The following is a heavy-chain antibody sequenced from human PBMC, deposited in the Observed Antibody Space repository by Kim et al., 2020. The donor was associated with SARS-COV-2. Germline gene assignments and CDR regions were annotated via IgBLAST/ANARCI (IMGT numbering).Heavy chain of an antibody. Sequence: SETLSLTCAVFGGSFSDNYWNWVRQAPGRGLEWVGEINHSGETSYTSALRSRLTISVDTSKNQFSLRLSSVTAADTAVYFCARGARLLGESWGWFGPTHYYYYMDVWGKGTTVTVSS. J-gene: IGHJ6*03. CDR1: GGSFSDNY. V-gene: IGHV4-34*01. D-gene: IGHD3-10*01. CDR3: ARGARLLGESWGWFGPTHYYYYMDV. CDR2: INHSGET.